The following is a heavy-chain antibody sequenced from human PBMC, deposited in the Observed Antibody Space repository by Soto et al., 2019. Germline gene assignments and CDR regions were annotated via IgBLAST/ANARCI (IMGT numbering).Heavy chain of an antibody. V-gene: IGHV3-33*01. D-gene: IGHD6-19*01. CDR2: IWYDGSKK. CDR3: ARDREQWLVGYYFDY. Sequence: GGSLRLSCAASGFTISSYGMHWVRHAPGKGLEWVAVIWYDGSKKYYADSVKGRFTISRDNSKDTLDLQMNSLRAEDTAVYYCARDREQWLVGYYFDYWGQGALVTVSS. J-gene: IGHJ4*02. CDR1: GFTISSYG.